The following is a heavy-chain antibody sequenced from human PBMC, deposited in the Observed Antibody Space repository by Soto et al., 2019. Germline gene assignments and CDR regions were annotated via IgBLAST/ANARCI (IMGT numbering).Heavy chain of an antibody. D-gene: IGHD2-15*01. CDR2: IYWDDDK. Sequence: SGPTLVNPTQTLTLTCTLSGVSLTTSGVGVGWIRQPPGKALELLALIYWDDDKRFSPSLKSRLAITRYTSKNQVVMTMTDMAPVDTAIYYCAHRQRTVVVGAPFDLWGQGSQVTVSS. CDR1: GVSLTTSGVG. CDR3: AHRQRTVVVGAPFDL. J-gene: IGHJ4*02. V-gene: IGHV2-5*02.